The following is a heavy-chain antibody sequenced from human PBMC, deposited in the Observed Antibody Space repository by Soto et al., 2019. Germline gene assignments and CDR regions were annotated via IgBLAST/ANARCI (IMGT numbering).Heavy chain of an antibody. V-gene: IGHV1-2*04. Sequence: QVQLVQSGAEVKKPGASVKVSCKASGYTFTGYYILWVRQAPGQGLEWMGWINPNSGGTNYAQKFQGWVTMTRDTSISTAYMELSRLRSDDTAVYYCARTKIGLLWYFDLWGRGTLVTVSS. CDR3: ARTKIGLLWYFDL. D-gene: IGHD2-21*01. J-gene: IGHJ2*01. CDR2: INPNSGGT. CDR1: GYTFTGYY.